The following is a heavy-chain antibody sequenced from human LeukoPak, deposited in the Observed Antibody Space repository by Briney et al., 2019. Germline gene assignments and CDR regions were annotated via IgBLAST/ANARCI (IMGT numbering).Heavy chain of an antibody. D-gene: IGHD3-16*02. CDR2: ISGSGGST. V-gene: IGHV3-23*01. CDR3: ARGAYVWGSYPHDAFDI. J-gene: IGHJ3*02. Sequence: GGSLRLSCATSGFTFSSYAMSWVRQAPGKGLERVSAISGSGGSTYYADSVKGRFTISRDNSKNTLYLQMNSLRAEDTAVYYCARGAYVWGSYPHDAFDIWGQGTMVTVSS. CDR1: GFTFSSYA.